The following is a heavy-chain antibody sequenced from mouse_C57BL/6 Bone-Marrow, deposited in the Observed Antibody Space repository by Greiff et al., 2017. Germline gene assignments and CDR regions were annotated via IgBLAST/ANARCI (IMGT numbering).Heavy chain of an antibody. CDR2: IYPGRGST. V-gene: IGHV1-55*01. Sequence: QVQLQQPGAELVKPGASVKMSCKASGYTFTSYWITWVKQRPGQGLEWIGDIYPGRGSTNYNEKFKSKATLTVDTSSSTAYMQLSSLTSEDSAVYYCAMRELGRYYAMDYWGQGTSVTVSS. J-gene: IGHJ4*01. CDR3: AMRELGRYYAMDY. D-gene: IGHD4-1*01. CDR1: GYTFTSYW.